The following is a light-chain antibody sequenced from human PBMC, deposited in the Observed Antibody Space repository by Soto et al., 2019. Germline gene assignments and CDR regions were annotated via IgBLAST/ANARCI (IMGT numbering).Light chain of an antibody. Sequence: QSVLSQPPSASGTPGQRVTISCAGSSSNIGTNTVNWYQQLPGTAPKLLIYSDNQRPSGVPDRFSGSKSGTSASLAISGLQSEDESDYYCAAWDDSRNAFYFFGSGPTLTVL. CDR1: SSNIGTNT. CDR2: SDN. V-gene: IGLV1-44*01. CDR3: AAWDDSRNAFYF. J-gene: IGLJ1*01.